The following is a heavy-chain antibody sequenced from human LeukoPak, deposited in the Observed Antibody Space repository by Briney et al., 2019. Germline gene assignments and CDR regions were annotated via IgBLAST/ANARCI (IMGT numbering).Heavy chain of an antibody. V-gene: IGHV3-7*01. Sequence: GGSLRLSCVASGITFSRHWMKWVRQAPGKGLEWVANIKQDGSEKFYVDSVKGRFTISRDNAKNSLYLQMTSLRAEDTAVYYCARDGELGSPADAFDIWGQGTMVTVSS. CDR1: GITFSRHW. CDR3: ARDGELGSPADAFDI. J-gene: IGHJ3*02. CDR2: IKQDGSEK. D-gene: IGHD1-26*01.